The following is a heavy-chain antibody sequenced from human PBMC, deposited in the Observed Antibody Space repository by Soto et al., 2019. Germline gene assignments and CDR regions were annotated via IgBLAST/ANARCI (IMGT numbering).Heavy chain of an antibody. CDR2: ISGSGGAT. CDR3: AKLPSPRIVGVDFLFEF. V-gene: IGHV3-23*01. J-gene: IGHJ4*02. Sequence: PGGFLRLSCAASGFTFSSYTMTWVRQTPGRGLEWVSVISGSGGATYYADSVKGRFTVSRDNSKNTLYLQMNSLRAEDTAVYYCAKLPSPRIVGVDFLFEFWGQGTLVTVSS. CDR1: GFTFSSYT. D-gene: IGHD1-26*01.